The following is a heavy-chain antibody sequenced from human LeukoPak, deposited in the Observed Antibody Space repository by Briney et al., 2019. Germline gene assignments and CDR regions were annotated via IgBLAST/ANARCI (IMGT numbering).Heavy chain of an antibody. D-gene: IGHD5-12*01. Sequence: GGSLRLSCAASGFTFSSYWMHWVRQAPGKGLMWVSRINSDGSITNYADSVKGRFTISRDIAKNTLYLQMNSLRAEDTAVYYCARVRATFSPHFDNWGQGTLVTVSS. CDR2: INSDGSIT. CDR1: GFTFSSYW. J-gene: IGHJ4*02. CDR3: ARVRATFSPHFDN. V-gene: IGHV3-74*01.